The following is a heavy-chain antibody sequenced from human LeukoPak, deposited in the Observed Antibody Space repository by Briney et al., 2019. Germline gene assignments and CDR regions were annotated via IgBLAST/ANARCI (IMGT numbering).Heavy chain of an antibody. CDR3: ARDGLHTAHFDY. D-gene: IGHD5-18*01. CDR2: VSGSSNI. Sequence: PGGSLRLSCAASGFTFSSYTMNWVRQAPGKGLEWVSTVSGSSNIHYSDSVKGRFTISRDNARNPLYLQMNSLRDEDTAVYYCARDGLHTAHFDYWGQGTLVAVSS. CDR1: GFTFSSYT. J-gene: IGHJ4*02. V-gene: IGHV3-48*02.